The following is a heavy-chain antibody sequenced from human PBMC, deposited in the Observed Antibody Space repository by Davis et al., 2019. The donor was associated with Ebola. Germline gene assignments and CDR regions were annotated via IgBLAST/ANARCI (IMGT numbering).Heavy chain of an antibody. J-gene: IGHJ4*02. Sequence: GESLKISCTASGFTFRDYAMSWVRQAPGKGLEWVGFIRSKAYGGTTEYAASVKGRFTISRDDSKSIAYLQMNSLKTEDTAVYYCTRGRAVAGTYWGQGTLVTVSS. CDR1: GFTFRDYA. CDR2: IRSKAYGGTT. V-gene: IGHV3-49*04. CDR3: TRGRAVAGTY. D-gene: IGHD6-19*01.